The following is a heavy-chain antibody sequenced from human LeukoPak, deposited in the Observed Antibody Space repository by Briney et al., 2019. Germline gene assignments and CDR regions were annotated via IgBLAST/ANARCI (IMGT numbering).Heavy chain of an antibody. J-gene: IGHJ6*02. CDR1: GFTFSSYE. V-gene: IGHV3-48*03. CDR3: ARDEGYSGYDYYYYYGMDV. CDR2: ISSSGSTI. D-gene: IGHD5-12*01. Sequence: PGGSLRLSCAASGFTFSSYEMNWVRQAPGKGLEGVSYISSSGSTIYYADSVKGRFTISRDNAKNSLYLQMNSLRAEDTAVYYCARDEGYSGYDYYYYYGMDVWGQGTTVTVSS.